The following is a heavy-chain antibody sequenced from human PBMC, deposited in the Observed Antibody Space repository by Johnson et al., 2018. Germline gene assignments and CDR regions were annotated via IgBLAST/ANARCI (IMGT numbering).Heavy chain of an antibody. D-gene: IGHD3-16*01. V-gene: IGHV3-23*04. CDR3: ARGNGWAFDY. J-gene: IGHJ4*02. Sequence: VQLVESGGGFIQPGGSLRLSCAASGFTFSNYVMTWVRQAPGKGLEWVSSITISDDSTYYADSVKGRFTISRDYSTKTLYLQMDSLRDEDMAVYYCARGNGWAFDYWGQGSLVTVSS. CDR1: GFTFSNYV. CDR2: ITISDDST.